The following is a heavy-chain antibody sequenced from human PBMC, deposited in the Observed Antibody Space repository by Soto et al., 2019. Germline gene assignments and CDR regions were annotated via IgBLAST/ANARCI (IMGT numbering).Heavy chain of an antibody. CDR1: GGSILNGGHY. V-gene: IGHV4-31*03. Sequence: PSETLSLTCTVSGGSILNGGHYWTWIRQPPGKGLEWIGKIFFSGNTHYNTALKSRLSFSVDRAKKQFSLNLTSGTAADTAIYYWARDNNGGMLDYWGPGTLVTVSS. D-gene: IGHD2-15*01. CDR3: ARDNNGGMLDY. J-gene: IGHJ4*02. CDR2: IFFSGNT.